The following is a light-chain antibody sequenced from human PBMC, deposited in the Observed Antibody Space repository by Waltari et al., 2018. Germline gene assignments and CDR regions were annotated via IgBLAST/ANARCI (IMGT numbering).Light chain of an antibody. Sequence: WRASQTVSTIALSWDQQKPGQAPRVLIYSTYNRATGIPDRFSGSGSGTDFTLTINRRAPEDFSMYYCQQYDGIVVTFGGGTKVEI. CDR2: STY. J-gene: IGKJ4*01. CDR3: QQYDGIVVT. CDR1: QTVSTIA. V-gene: IGKV3-20*01.